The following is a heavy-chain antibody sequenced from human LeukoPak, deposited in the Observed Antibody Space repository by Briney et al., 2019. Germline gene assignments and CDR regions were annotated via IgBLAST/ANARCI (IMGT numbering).Heavy chain of an antibody. D-gene: IGHD3-16*01. CDR2: INQDGSQK. CDR3: AKDYGLSIGEPFDY. CDR1: GFTFSNYG. Sequence: PGGSLRLSCAASGFTFSNYGMHWVRQTPGKGLEWVANINQDGSQKFYVDSVKGRFTISRDNANNSLYLQMNSLRAEDTAIYYCAKDYGLSIGEPFDYWGQGTLVTVSS. J-gene: IGHJ4*02. V-gene: IGHV3-7*03.